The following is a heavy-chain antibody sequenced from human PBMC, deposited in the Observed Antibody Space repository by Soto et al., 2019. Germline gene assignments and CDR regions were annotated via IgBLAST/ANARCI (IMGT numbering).Heavy chain of an antibody. J-gene: IGHJ4*02. CDR3: VRDGYYYDSSGYYEADYFDY. CDR2: IIPIFGTA. D-gene: IGHD3-22*01. Sequence: QVQLVQSGAEVKKPGSSVKVSCKASGGTFSSYAISWVRQAPGQGLEWMGGIIPIFGTANYAQKFQGRVTITADESTSTAYMELSSLRSEDTAVYYCVRDGYYYDSSGYYEADYFDYWGQGTLVTVSS. CDR1: GGTFSSYA. V-gene: IGHV1-69*01.